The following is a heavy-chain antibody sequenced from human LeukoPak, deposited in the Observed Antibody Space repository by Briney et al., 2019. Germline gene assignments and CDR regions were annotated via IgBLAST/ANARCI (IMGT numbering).Heavy chain of an antibody. CDR1: GFTFSTFA. CDR2: ISYDGSNK. Sequence: GGSLRLSCAASGFTFSTFAMHWVRQAPGKGLEWVAVISYDGSNKYYADSVKGRVTISRDNSKNTLYLQINSLRAEDTAVYYCARGGLPLTFDYLSPSDYWGQGTLVTVSS. CDR3: ARGGLPLTFDYLSPSDY. D-gene: IGHD3-9*01. V-gene: IGHV3-30*04. J-gene: IGHJ4*02.